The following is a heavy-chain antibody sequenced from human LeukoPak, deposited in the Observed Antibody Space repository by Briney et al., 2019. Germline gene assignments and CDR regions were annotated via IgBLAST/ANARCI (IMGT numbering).Heavy chain of an antibody. V-gene: IGHV3-74*01. J-gene: IGHJ6*03. CDR2: INSDGSST. CDR3: GSSGQKDYYYYMDV. D-gene: IGHD6-19*01. Sequence: PGGSLRLSCAASGFTFSSYWMHWVRQAPGKGLVWVSRINSDGSSTSYADSVKGRFTISRDNAKNTLYLQMNSLRAEDTAVYYCGSSGQKDYYYYMDVWGKGTTVTVSS. CDR1: GFTFSSYW.